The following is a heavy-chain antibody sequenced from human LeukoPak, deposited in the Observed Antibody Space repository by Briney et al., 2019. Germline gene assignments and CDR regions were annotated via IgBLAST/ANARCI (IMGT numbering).Heavy chain of an antibody. CDR1: GFTFSGFW. D-gene: IGHD6-19*01. Sequence: GGSLRLSCAASGFTFSGFWMSWVRQTPGKGLEWVANIKQDGSEKYYVDSVKGRFTISRDNAKNSLSLQMNSLRVEDTAVYYCARDPPQGSAVAGHPFDYWGQGTLVTVSS. CDR3: ARDPPQGSAVAGHPFDY. J-gene: IGHJ4*02. V-gene: IGHV3-7*03. CDR2: IKQDGSEK.